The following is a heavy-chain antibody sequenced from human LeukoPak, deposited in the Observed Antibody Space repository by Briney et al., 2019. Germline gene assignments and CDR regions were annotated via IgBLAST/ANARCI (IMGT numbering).Heavy chain of an antibody. J-gene: IGHJ4*02. Sequence: PSETLSLTCTVSGASIKSYHWSWIRQPAGRGLEWIGYIYYSGSTNYNPSLKSRVTISVDTSKNQFSLKLSSVTAADTAVYYCARAGYCSSTSCRYFDYWGQGTLVTVSS. CDR3: ARAGYCSSTSCRYFDY. D-gene: IGHD2-2*01. CDR2: IYYSGST. V-gene: IGHV4-59*01. CDR1: GASIKSYH.